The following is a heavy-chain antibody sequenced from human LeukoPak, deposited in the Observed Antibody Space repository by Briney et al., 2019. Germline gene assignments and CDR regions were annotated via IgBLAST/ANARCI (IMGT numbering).Heavy chain of an antibody. CDR3: ARGRTAGIVVVPAAIPEELDY. V-gene: IGHV1-8*03. CDR2: MNPNSGNT. J-gene: IGHJ4*02. D-gene: IGHD2-2*02. Sequence: AASVKVSCKASGYTFTSYDINWVRQAPGQGLEWMGWMNPNSGNTGYAQKFQGRVTITRNTSISTAYMELSSLRSEDTAVYYCARGRTAGIVVVPAAIPEELDYWGQGTLVTVSS. CDR1: GYTFTSYD.